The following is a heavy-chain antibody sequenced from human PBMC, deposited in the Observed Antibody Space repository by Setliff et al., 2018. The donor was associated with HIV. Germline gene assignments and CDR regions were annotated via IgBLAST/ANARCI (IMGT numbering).Heavy chain of an antibody. D-gene: IGHD3-22*01. CDR1: GGSFSSGNYY. J-gene: IGHJ3*02. CDR2: INHNELT. V-gene: IGHV4-39*07. Sequence: SETLSLTCTVSGGSFSSGNYYWAWIRQPPGEGLEWIGYINHNELTYYNPSLKSRIIMSVDTSKKQLSLKLSSVTAVDTAVYFCARISNGFEPNAFDTWGLGTMVTVSS. CDR3: ARISNGFEPNAFDT.